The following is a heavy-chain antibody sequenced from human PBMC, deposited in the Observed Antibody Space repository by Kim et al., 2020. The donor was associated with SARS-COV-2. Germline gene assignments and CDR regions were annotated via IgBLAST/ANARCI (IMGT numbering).Heavy chain of an antibody. Sequence: QKLQGRVTSTRDTSASTAYMELSSLRSEDTAVYYCAYGSGSYYPHYGMDVWGQGTTVTVSS. CDR3: AYGSGSYYPHYGMDV. J-gene: IGHJ6*02. D-gene: IGHD3-10*01. V-gene: IGHV1-3*01.